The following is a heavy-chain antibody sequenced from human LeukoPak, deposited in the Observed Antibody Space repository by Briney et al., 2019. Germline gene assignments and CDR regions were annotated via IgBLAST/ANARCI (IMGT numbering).Heavy chain of an antibody. V-gene: IGHV6-1*01. D-gene: IGHD6-13*01. CDR3: ARAPHSSSWYWFDP. CDR2: TYYRSKWYN. Sequence: SQTLSLTCAISGDRVSSNSAAWNWIRQSPSRGLEWRGRTYYRSKWYNDYAVSVKSRITINPDTSKNQFSLQLNSVTPEDTAVYYCARAPHSSSWYWFDPWGQGTLVTVSS. CDR1: GDRVSSNSAA. J-gene: IGHJ5*02.